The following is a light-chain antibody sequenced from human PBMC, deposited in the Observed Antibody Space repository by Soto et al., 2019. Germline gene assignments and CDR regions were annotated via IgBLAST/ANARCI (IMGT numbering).Light chain of an antibody. CDR3: QQLRMYPST. Sequence: IQLTQSPSSLSASVGDRVTITCRASQDIAIYLAWYQQKPGEAPKLLIYAASTLYGGVPSRFIGSGSGTDFVLTITSLLAEDFATYYCQQLRMYPSTFGGGTKVEIK. CDR2: AAS. J-gene: IGKJ4*01. V-gene: IGKV1-9*01. CDR1: QDIAIY.